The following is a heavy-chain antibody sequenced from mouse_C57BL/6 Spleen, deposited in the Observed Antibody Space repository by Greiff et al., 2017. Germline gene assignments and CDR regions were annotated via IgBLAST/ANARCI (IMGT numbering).Heavy chain of an antibody. CDR1: GFTFSSYT. Sequence: DVKLVESGGGLVKPGGSLKLSCAASGFTFSSYTMSWVRQTPEKRLEWVATISGGGGNTYYPDSVKGRFTISRDNAKNTLYLQMSSLRSEDTALYYCARQPSGRFDYWGQGTTLTVSS. CDR3: ARQPSGRFDY. J-gene: IGHJ2*01. V-gene: IGHV5-9*01. CDR2: ISGGGGNT. D-gene: IGHD3-1*01.